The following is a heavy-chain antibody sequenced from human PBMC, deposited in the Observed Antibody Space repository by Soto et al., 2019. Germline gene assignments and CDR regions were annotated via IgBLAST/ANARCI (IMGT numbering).Heavy chain of an antibody. D-gene: IGHD3-10*01. CDR1: GFTFSEYG. V-gene: IGHV3-30*18. Sequence: QVQLVESGGGVVQPGGSLRLTCAASGFTFSEYGIHWVRQAPGKGLEWVAITSYDGRHTSYVDSVKGRFTISRDNPGNTAFLEMNRLRVEDTAVYYCAKTRNSVINYNYYDNMDVWGQGTTVTVSS. J-gene: IGHJ6*02. CDR2: TSYDGRHT. CDR3: AKTRNSVINYNYYDNMDV.